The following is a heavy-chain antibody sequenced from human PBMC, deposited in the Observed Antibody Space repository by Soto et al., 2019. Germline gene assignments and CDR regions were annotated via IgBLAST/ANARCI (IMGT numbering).Heavy chain of an antibody. Sequence: QVQLQESGPGLVKPSGTLSLTCAVSGGSISSSNWWSWVRQPPGKGLEWIGEIYHSGSTNYNPSLKSRVTISADKSKNQFSLKLSSVTAADTAVYYCARVGYCSSTSCPIDYWGQGTLVTVSS. CDR2: IYHSGST. V-gene: IGHV4-4*02. J-gene: IGHJ4*02. CDR3: ARVGYCSSTSCPIDY. CDR1: GGSISSSNW. D-gene: IGHD2-2*03.